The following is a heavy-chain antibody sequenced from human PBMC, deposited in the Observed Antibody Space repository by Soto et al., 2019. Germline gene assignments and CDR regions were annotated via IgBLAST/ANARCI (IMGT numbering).Heavy chain of an antibody. Sequence: PSETLSLTCAVYGGSFSGYYWSWIRQPPGKGLEWIGEINHSGSTNYNPSLKSRVIISVDTSKNQFSLKLSSVTAADTAVYYCARGRSRYFDWLSYYYYGMDVWGQGTTVTVSS. CDR3: ARGRSRYFDWLSYYYYGMDV. V-gene: IGHV4-34*01. J-gene: IGHJ6*02. CDR1: GGSFSGYY. CDR2: INHSGST. D-gene: IGHD3-9*01.